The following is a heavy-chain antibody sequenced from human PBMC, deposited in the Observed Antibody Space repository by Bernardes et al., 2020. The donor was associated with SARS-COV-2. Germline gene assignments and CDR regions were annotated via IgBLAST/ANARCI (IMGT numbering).Heavy chain of an antibody. CDR3: ARTVTLYRYYYGMDG. V-gene: IGHV1-18*04. D-gene: IGHD4-4*01. CDR1: GFTLSSYG. J-gene: IGHJ6*02. Sequence: ASVKVSCKASGFTLSSYGISWVRQAPGQGLEWMGWISVYNGNTNYGQRFQGRVTMTADTSTSTAYMELRSLTSADTAVYYCARTVTLYRYYYGMDGWGQGTTVTVAS. CDR2: ISVYNGNT.